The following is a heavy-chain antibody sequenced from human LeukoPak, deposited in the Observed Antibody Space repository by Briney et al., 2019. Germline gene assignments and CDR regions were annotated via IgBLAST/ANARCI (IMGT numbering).Heavy chain of an antibody. D-gene: IGHD2-21*02. Sequence: SVKVSCKASGGTFSSYAISWVRQAPGRGLEWMGRIIPILGIANYAQKFQGRVTITADKSTSTAYMELSSLRSEDTAVYYCARDIYCGGDCYRDDYWGQGTLVTVSS. CDR2: IIPILGIA. CDR3: ARDIYCGGDCYRDDY. V-gene: IGHV1-69*04. J-gene: IGHJ4*02. CDR1: GGTFSSYA.